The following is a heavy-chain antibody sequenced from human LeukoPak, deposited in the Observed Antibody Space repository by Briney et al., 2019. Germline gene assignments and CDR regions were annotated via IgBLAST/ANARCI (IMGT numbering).Heavy chain of an antibody. CDR3: ARDQWELLRNYYYGMDV. Sequence: GGSLRLSCAASGFTFSSYGMSWVRQAPGKGLEWVSVIIDSGGRTYYADSVKGRFTISRDNSKNTLYLQMNSLRAEDTAVYYCARDQWELLRNYYYGMDVWGQGTTVTVSS. D-gene: IGHD1-26*01. CDR1: GFTFSSYG. J-gene: IGHJ6*02. V-gene: IGHV3-23*01. CDR2: IIDSGGRT.